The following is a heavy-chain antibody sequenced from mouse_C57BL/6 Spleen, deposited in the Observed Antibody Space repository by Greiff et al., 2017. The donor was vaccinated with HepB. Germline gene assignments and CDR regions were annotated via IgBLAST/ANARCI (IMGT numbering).Heavy chain of an antibody. J-gene: IGHJ2*01. V-gene: IGHV1-59*01. Sequence: QVQLQQPGAELVRPGTSVKLSCKASGYTFTSYWMHWVKQRPGQGLEWIGVIDPSDSYTNYNQKFKGKATLTVDTSSSTAYMQLSSLTSEDSAVYYCARGKIYYDYDGESGFDYWGQGTTLTVSS. D-gene: IGHD2-4*01. CDR2: IDPSDSYT. CDR1: GYTFTSYW. CDR3: ARGKIYYDYDGESGFDY.